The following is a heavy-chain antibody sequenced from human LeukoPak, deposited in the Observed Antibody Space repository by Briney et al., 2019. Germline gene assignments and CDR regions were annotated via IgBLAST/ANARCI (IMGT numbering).Heavy chain of an antibody. J-gene: IGHJ5*02. D-gene: IGHD6-13*01. V-gene: IGHV2-5*01. CDR1: GFSLSTSGVG. CDR2: IYWNDDK. Sequence: SGPTLVNPTQTLTLTCTFSGFSLSTSGVGVGWIRQPPGKALEWLALIYWNDDKRYSPSLKSRLTITKDTSKNQVVLTMTNMDPVDTATYYCAHSTHIAAAGTNWFDPWGQGTLVTVSS. CDR3: AHSTHIAAAGTNWFDP.